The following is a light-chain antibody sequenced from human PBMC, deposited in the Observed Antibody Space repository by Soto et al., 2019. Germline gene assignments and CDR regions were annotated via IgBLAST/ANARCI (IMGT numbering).Light chain of an antibody. Sequence: DIQMTQSPSSLSASVGDRVTITCRASQGISIWLVWYQQKPEKAPKSLIYAASNLQSGVPSRFSGSGSGTDFTLTISSLQPEDFATYYCQQYDSFPRTFGQGTKLEIK. CDR1: QGISIW. CDR2: AAS. J-gene: IGKJ1*01. V-gene: IGKV1D-16*01. CDR3: QQYDSFPRT.